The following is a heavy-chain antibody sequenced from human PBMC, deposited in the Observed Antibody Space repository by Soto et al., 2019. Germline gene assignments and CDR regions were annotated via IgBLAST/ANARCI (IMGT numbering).Heavy chain of an antibody. CDR2: INHSGST. V-gene: IGHV4-34*01. D-gene: IGHD5-18*01. CDR3: ARGASGYSYGYYFDY. J-gene: IGHJ4*02. CDR1: GGSFSGYY. Sequence: SETLSLTCAVYGGSFSGYYWSWIRQPPGKGLEWIGEINHSGSTNYNPSLKSRVTISVDTSKNQFSLKLSSVTAADTAVYYCARGASGYSYGYYFDYWGQGTLVTVSS.